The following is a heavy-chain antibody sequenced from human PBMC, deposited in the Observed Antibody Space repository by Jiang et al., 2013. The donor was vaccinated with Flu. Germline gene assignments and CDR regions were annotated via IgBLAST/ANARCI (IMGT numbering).Heavy chain of an antibody. D-gene: IGHD4-17*01. CDR3: ARDLIDGDYVGIGY. J-gene: IGHJ4*02. V-gene: IGHV1-69*01. Sequence: QKFQGRVTITADESTSTAYMELSSLRSEDTAVYYCARDLIDGDYVGIGYWGQGTLVTVSS.